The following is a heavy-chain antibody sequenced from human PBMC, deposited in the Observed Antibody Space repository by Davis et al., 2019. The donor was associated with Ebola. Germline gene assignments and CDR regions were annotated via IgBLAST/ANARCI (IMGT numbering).Heavy chain of an antibody. CDR1: GYSFTSYW. V-gene: IGHV5-51*01. CDR2: IYPGDSYT. D-gene: IGHD1-1*01. Sequence: GESLKISCKGSGYSFTSYWIGWVRQMPGKGLEWMGIIYPGDSYTNYSPSFQGHVTISADKSISTAYLQWSSLKASDTAMYYCARNLEPLPWDVGGQGTTVTVSS. J-gene: IGHJ6*02. CDR3: ARNLEPLPWDV.